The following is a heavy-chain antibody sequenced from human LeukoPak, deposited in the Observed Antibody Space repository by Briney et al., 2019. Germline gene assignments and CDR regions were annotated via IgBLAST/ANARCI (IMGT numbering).Heavy chain of an antibody. CDR1: GGSITSSTYY. D-gene: IGHD1-26*01. CDR3: ARGLNGSPIPWYFDL. CDR2: IYYSGTT. J-gene: IGHJ2*01. V-gene: IGHV4-39*01. Sequence: SETLSLTCTVSGGSITSSTYYWAWMRQPPGKGLEWIGSIYYSGTTYYNPSLKSRVTISVDTSKNQFSLKLTSVTAADTAVYYCARGLNGSPIPWYFDLWGRGTLGTVSS.